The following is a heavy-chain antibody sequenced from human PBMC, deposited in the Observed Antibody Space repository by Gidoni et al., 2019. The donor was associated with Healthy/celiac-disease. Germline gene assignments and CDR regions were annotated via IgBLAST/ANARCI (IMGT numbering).Heavy chain of an antibody. J-gene: IGHJ4*02. CDR3: ARVGSSWSFDY. D-gene: IGHD6-13*01. Sequence: EVQLVESGGGLVQPGGSLRLSGAASGFTFSSYDIPWVRHATGKGLDWFSASGTAGDTYYPGSVKGRFTISRENAKNSLYLQMNSLRAGDTAVYYCARVGSSWSFDYWGQGTLVTVSS. CDR2: SGTAGDT. CDR1: GFTFSSYD. V-gene: IGHV3-13*01.